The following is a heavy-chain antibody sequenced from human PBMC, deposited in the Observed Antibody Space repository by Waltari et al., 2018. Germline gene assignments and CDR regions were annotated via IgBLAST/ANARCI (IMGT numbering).Heavy chain of an antibody. D-gene: IGHD2-15*01. CDR1: GFTFSRHA. V-gene: IGHV3-30-3*01. J-gene: IGHJ4*02. CDR2: ISYDGSNK. Sequence: QVQLVESGGGVVQPGRSLRLACAASGFTFSRHAMHWVRQAQGKGLEWVAVISYDGSNKYYADSVKGRFTISRDNSKNTMYLQMNSLRAEDTAVYYCARSRGAADYWGQGTLVTVSS. CDR3: ARSRGAADY.